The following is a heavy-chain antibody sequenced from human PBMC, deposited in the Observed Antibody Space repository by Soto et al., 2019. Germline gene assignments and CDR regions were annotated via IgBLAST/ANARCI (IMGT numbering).Heavy chain of an antibody. CDR3: AREVRDTAVADFDY. J-gene: IGHJ4*02. CDR2: ISSSISTM. Sequence: EVQLVESGGGLVQPGGSLRLSCAASGFTFSSYSMNWVRQAPGKGLEWLSYISSSISTMHYADSVKGRFTISIDNAKNSLYLQINSLRDEDTAVYYCAREVRDTAVADFDYWGQGTLVTVSS. V-gene: IGHV3-48*02. CDR1: GFTFSSYS. D-gene: IGHD5-18*01.